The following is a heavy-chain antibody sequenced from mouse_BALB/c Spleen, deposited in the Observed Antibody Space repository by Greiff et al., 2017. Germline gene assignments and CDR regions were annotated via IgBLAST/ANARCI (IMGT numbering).Heavy chain of an antibody. CDR2: INPYNDGT. D-gene: IGHD2-14*01. J-gene: IGHJ3*01. CDR3: ARDYRYDVGAWFAY. CDR1: GYTFTSYV. Sequence: EVQLQQSGPELVKPGASVKMSCKASGYTFTSYVMHWVKQKPGQGLEWIGYINPYNDGTKYNEKFKGKATLTSDKSSSTAYMELSSLTSEDSAVYYCARDYRYDVGAWFAYWGQGTLVTVSA. V-gene: IGHV1-14*01.